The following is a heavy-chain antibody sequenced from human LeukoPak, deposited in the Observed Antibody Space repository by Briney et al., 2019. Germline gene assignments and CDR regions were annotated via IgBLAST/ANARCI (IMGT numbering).Heavy chain of an antibody. CDR1: GASIRSGDHY. CDR2: IYFSGSR. V-gene: IGHV4-31*03. Sequence: SETLSLTCTVSGASIRSGDHYWSWLRQSPGKGLEWIGYIYFSGSRSSNPSLRSRLTISVDTSKNQFSLKLSSVTAADTAVYYCARQARGKNSSGCRDRFDPWGQGTLVTVSS. D-gene: IGHD3-22*01. J-gene: IGHJ5*02. CDR3: ARQARGKNSSGCRDRFDP.